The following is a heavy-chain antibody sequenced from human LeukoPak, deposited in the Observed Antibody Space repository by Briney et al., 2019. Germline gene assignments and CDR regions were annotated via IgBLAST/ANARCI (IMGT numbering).Heavy chain of an antibody. CDR2: IYYSGST. CDR3: AATYYYDSSGYFDY. V-gene: IGHV4-59*01. Sequence: SETLSLTCTVSSGSISNYYWSWIRQPPGKGLEWIGYIYYSGSTNYNPSLKSRVTISVDTSKNQFSLKLSSVTAADTAVYYCAATYYYDSSGYFDYWGQGTLVTVSS. J-gene: IGHJ4*02. D-gene: IGHD3-22*01. CDR1: SGSISNYY.